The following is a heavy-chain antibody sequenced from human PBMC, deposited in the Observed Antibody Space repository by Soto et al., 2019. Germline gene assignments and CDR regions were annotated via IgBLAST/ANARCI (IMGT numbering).Heavy chain of an antibody. V-gene: IGHV1-2*02. CDR1: GYTFTGYY. D-gene: IGHD1-26*01. CDR3: ARDHGGSYIYYGMDV. J-gene: IGHJ6*02. CDR2: INPNSGGT. Sequence: ASVKVSCKASGYTFTGYYMHWVRQAPGQGLEWMGWINPNSGGTNYAQKFQGRVTMTGDTSISTAYMELSRLGSDDTAVYYCARDHGGSYIYYGMDVWGQGTTVTVSS.